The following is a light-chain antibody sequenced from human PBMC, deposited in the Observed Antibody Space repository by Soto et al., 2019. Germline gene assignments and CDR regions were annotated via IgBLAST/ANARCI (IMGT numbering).Light chain of an antibody. CDR1: QSVSSY. Sequence: DIVLTQSPATLSLSPGERATLSCRASQSVSSYLAWYQQKPGQAPRLLIYDASNWATGIPARFSGSGSGTDFTLTISSLEPEDCAVYYCQQRSNWPTFGQGTRLEIK. J-gene: IGKJ5*01. CDR2: DAS. V-gene: IGKV3-11*01. CDR3: QQRSNWPT.